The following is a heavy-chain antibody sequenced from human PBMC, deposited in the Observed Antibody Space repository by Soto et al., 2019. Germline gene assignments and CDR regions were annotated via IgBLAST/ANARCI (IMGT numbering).Heavy chain of an antibody. CDR3: ARGAGSSWIGSYYFDY. V-gene: IGHV6-1*01. CDR2: TYYRSKWYN. Sequence: PSQTLSLTCAISGYSVSSNSAAWNWIRQSPSRGLEWLGRTYYRSKWYNDYAVSVKSRITINPDTSKNQFSLQLNSVTPEDTAVYYCARGAGSSWIGSYYFDYWGQGTLVTVSS. J-gene: IGHJ4*02. CDR1: GYSVSSNSAA. D-gene: IGHD6-13*01.